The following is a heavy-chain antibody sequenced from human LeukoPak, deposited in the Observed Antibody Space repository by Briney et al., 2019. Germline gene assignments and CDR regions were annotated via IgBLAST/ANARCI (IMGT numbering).Heavy chain of an antibody. V-gene: IGHV4-59*01. D-gene: IGHD3-22*01. J-gene: IGHJ4*02. Sequence: PSETLSLTCTVSGGSISNNYWSWIRQPPGKGLEWIGYIYYSGSTNYNPSLKSRVTISVDTSKNQFSLKLSSVTAADTAVYYCASSYDSSGYYVDYWGQGTLVTVSS. CDR2: IYYSGST. CDR1: GGSISNNY. CDR3: ASSYDSSGYYVDY.